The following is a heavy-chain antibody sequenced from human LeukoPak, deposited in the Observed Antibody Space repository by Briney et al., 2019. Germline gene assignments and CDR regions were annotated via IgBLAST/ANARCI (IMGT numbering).Heavy chain of an antibody. J-gene: IGHJ4*02. CDR2: IKQDGSEK. CDR1: GFTFSSYW. CDR3: ARVREYVGFVY. Sequence: PGGSLRLSCAASGFTFSSYWMSWVRHAPGKGLEWVANIKQDGSEKYYLDSVKGQFTISKDNAKNSFYLQMKSLGAEDTAVYYFARVREYVGFVYWGQGTLVTVSS. D-gene: IGHD3-16*01. V-gene: IGHV3-7*01.